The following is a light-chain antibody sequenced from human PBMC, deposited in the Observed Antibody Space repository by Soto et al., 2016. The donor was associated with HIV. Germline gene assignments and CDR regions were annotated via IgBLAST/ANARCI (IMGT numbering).Light chain of an antibody. CDR2: KAS. V-gene: IGKV1-5*03. Sequence: DIQMTQSPSSLSASLGDRVTITCRASQNIINFLNWYQQKPGKAPRLLIYKASSLESGVPSRFSGSGSGTEFTLTISSLQPDDFATYYCQQSQSHTFGQGTKLEIK. CDR1: QNIINF. CDR3: QQSQSHT. J-gene: IGKJ2*01.